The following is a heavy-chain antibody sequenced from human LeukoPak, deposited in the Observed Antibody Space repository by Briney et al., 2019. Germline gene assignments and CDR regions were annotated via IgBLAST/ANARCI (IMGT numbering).Heavy chain of an antibody. D-gene: IGHD2-2*01. Sequence: PGGSLRLSCAASGFTFSGYALSWVRQAPGKGLEWVSAISGSGGSTYYADSVKGRFTISRDNSKNTLYLQMNSLRAEDTAVYYCAKGPARYQLLFDYWGQGTLVTVPS. CDR1: GFTFSGYA. CDR3: AKGPARYQLLFDY. V-gene: IGHV3-23*01. CDR2: ISGSGGST. J-gene: IGHJ4*02.